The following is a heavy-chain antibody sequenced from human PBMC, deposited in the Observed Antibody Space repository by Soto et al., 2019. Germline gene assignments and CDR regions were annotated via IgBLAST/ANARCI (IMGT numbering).Heavy chain of an antibody. CDR1: GFSLTTDGVG. J-gene: IGHJ4*02. D-gene: IGHD2-15*01. CDR3: VRQDSRGRYFDF. V-gene: IGHV2-5*02. Sequence: QITLRESGPALVKPTQTLTLTCTVSGFSLTTDGVGVGWVRQPPGKALEWLTLVYWDDDERYSRSLQSRLTIRRDTSRNKVVVTLTNVDPVDTATYYCVRQDSRGRYFDFWGQGILVTVSS. CDR2: VYWDDDE.